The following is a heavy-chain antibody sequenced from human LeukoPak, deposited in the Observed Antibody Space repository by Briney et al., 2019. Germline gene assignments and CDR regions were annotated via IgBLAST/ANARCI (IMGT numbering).Heavy chain of an antibody. CDR2: IYHTGST. Sequence: SQTLSLTCAVPVGSTSIGGYSCSWIRQPPGKGLEWIGYIYHTGSTYYNPSLKNRVTISEDRSKNQNYLKLSSVAAADTAVYYCAGARVSGLLLGYWGQGTLVTVSS. CDR1: VGSTSIGGYS. CDR3: AGARVSGLLLGY. V-gene: IGHV4-30-2*01. J-gene: IGHJ4*02. D-gene: IGHD3-22*01.